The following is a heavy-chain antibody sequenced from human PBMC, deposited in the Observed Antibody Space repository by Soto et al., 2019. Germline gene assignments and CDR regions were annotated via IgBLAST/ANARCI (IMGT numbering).Heavy chain of an antibody. CDR3: ARDLAAGDY. D-gene: IGHD6-13*01. CDR2: FNPTSGST. V-gene: IGHV1-46*01. CDR1: GYTFINYY. J-gene: IGHJ4*02. Sequence: QVQLVQSGAEVKKPGASVKLSCKASGYTFINYYIHWVRQAPGQGLEWMGIFNPTSGSTNYAQKFQGRVILTMDTSTRTVYMELSSLRFDDTAVYYCARDLAAGDYWGQGTLVTVSS.